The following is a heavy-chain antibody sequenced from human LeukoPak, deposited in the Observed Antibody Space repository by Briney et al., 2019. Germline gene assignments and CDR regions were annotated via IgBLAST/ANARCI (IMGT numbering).Heavy chain of an antibody. CDR3: AGLRAASGKFDY. D-gene: IGHD6-13*01. J-gene: IGHJ4*02. CDR2: IYYSGST. Sequence: PSETLSLTCTVSGGSISSYYWSWIRQPPGKGLEWIGYIYYSGSTNYNPSLKSRVTISVDTSKNQFSLKLSSVTAADTAVYYCAGLRAASGKFDYWGQGTLVTVSS. V-gene: IGHV4-59*08. CDR1: GGSISSYY.